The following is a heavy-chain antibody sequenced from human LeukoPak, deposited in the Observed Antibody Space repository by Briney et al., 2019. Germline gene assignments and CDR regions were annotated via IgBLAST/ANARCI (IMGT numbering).Heavy chain of an antibody. J-gene: IGHJ5*02. CDR3: ARGRITMVRGVAWFDP. Sequence: PSETLSLTCTVSGGSISSYYWSWIRQPPGKGLEWIGYIYYSGSTNYNPSLKSRVTISVDTSKNQFSLKLSSVTAADTAVYYCARGRITMVRGVAWFDPWGQGTLVTVPS. D-gene: IGHD3-10*01. CDR2: IYYSGST. V-gene: IGHV4-59*01. CDR1: GGSISSYY.